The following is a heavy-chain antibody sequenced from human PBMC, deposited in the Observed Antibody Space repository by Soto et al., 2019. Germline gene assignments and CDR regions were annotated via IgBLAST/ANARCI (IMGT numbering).Heavy chain of an antibody. Sequence: SVKVSCKASGGTFSSYAISWVRQAPGQGLEWMGGIIPIFGTANYAQKFQGRVTITADESTSTAYMELSSLRSEDTAVYYCASYYDSSGYYGRFDYWGQGTLVTVSS. CDR2: IIPIFGTA. CDR1: GGTFSSYA. V-gene: IGHV1-69*13. J-gene: IGHJ4*02. D-gene: IGHD3-22*01. CDR3: ASYYDSSGYYGRFDY.